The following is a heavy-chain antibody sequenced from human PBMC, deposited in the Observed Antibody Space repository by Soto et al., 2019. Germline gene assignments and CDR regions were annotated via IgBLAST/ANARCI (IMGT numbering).Heavy chain of an antibody. CDR1: GGTFSSYT. V-gene: IGHV1-69*12. D-gene: IGHD5-12*01. CDR2: IIPIFGTA. CDR3: ARGNHRWLQLWYFDL. Sequence: QVQLVQSGAMVKKPGSSVTVSCKASGGTFSSYTISWVRQAPGQGLEWMGGIIPIFGTANYAQKFQGRVTITADESTSTAYMELSSLRSEDTAVYYCARGNHRWLQLWYFDLWGRGTLVTVSS. J-gene: IGHJ2*01.